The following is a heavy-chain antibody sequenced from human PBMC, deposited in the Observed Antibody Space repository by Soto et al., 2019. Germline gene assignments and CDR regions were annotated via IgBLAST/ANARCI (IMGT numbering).Heavy chain of an antibody. D-gene: IGHD6-13*01. CDR1: GYTLTELS. CDR2: FDPEDGET. J-gene: IGHJ4*02. Sequence: GASVKVSCKVSGYTLTELSMHWVRQAPGKGLEWMGGFDPEDGETIYAQKFQGRVTMTEDTSTDTAYMELSSLRSEDTAVYYCATGNRGSSWYRMWDYWGQGTLVTVSS. CDR3: ATGNRGSSWYRMWDY. V-gene: IGHV1-24*01.